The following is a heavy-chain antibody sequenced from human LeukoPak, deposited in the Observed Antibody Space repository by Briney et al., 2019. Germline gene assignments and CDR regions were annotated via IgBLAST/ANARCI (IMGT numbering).Heavy chain of an antibody. Sequence: GGSLRLSCAASGISFSNYSMNWVRQAPGKGLEWVSLISSSSRFIYYGDSVKGRFTISRDNAKKSLYLQMNSLRAEDTAVYYCARRSGIAVAGAFDYWGQGTLVTVSS. J-gene: IGHJ4*02. D-gene: IGHD6-19*01. CDR2: ISSSSRFI. V-gene: IGHV3-21*04. CDR3: ARRSGIAVAGAFDY. CDR1: GISFSNYS.